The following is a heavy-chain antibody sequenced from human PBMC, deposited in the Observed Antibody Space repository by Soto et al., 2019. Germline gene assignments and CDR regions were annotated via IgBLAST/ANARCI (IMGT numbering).Heavy chain of an antibody. D-gene: IGHD6-25*01. J-gene: IGHJ6*02. Sequence: SETLSLTCAVSGDSIIGIYHWAWIRQPPGRSLEWIASIFHTGTTYYTPSLKSRVTISVDTSKNQFSLRLSSVTAADSAVYYCARDSGIAAYYYYGMDVWGQGTTVTVSS. CDR1: GDSIIGIYH. V-gene: IGHV4-38-2*02. CDR3: ARDSGIAAYYYYGMDV. CDR2: IFHTGTT.